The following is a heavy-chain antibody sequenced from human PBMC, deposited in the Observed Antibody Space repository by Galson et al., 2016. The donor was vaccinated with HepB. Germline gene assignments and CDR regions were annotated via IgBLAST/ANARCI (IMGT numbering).Heavy chain of an antibody. J-gene: IGHJ4*02. CDR1: GYIFTTYG. Sequence: SVKVSCKASGYIFTTYGVGWVRQAPGQGLEWMGCISTHNGETTYSQKFQGRVIMTTDTSTSTVYMELRGLRSDDTAVYFCARFWSGFLPDYWGQGTLVTVSS. CDR3: ARFWSGFLPDY. D-gene: IGHD3-3*01. V-gene: IGHV1-18*01. CDR2: ISTHNGET.